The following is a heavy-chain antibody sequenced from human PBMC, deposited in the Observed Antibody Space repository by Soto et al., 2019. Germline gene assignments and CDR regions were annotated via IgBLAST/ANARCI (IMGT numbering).Heavy chain of an antibody. D-gene: IGHD2-15*01. V-gene: IGHV3-23*01. Sequence: GGSLRLSCAPSGFIFINYAIIWFRQSRGKGLEWVSAISGSGADTYYTESVKGRFTISRDNFKNTLYLQMNSLRAEDTAVYYCAKDTGRGGGSVFDYWGQGTLVTVSS. CDR1: GFIFINYA. CDR3: AKDTGRGGGSVFDY. J-gene: IGHJ4*02. CDR2: ISGSGADT.